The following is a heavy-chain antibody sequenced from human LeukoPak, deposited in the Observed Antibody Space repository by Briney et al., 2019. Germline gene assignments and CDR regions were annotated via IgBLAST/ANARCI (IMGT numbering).Heavy chain of an antibody. CDR1: GFIFSTYS. V-gene: IGHV3-21*01. CDR2: ISSSSRYI. Sequence: PGGSLRLSCAVSGFIFSTYSMNWVRQAPGKGLEWVSSISSSSRYIYYADSVKGRFTISRDDAKNSLYLQLSSLRAEDTAVYYCARDFAGHCSSSNCYADYWGQGTLVTVSS. CDR3: ARDFAGHCSSSNCYADY. D-gene: IGHD2-2*01. J-gene: IGHJ4*02.